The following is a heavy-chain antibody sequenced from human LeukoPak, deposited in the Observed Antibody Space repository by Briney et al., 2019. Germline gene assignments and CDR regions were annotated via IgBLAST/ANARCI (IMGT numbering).Heavy chain of an antibody. V-gene: IGHV3-23*01. J-gene: IGHJ4*02. CDR2: VSGSGDTT. CDR1: GFTFSSYA. Sequence: GGSLRLSCAASGFTFSSYAMSWVRQAPGKGPEWVSAVSGSGDTTYYADFVQGRFTISRDSSKNTLYLQMNSLRAEDTALYYCAKGRHASSGMFDYWGQGTLVTVSS. D-gene: IGHD1-26*01. CDR3: AKGRHASSGMFDY.